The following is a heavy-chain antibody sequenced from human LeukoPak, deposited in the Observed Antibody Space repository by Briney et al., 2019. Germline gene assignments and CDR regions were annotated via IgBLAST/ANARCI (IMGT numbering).Heavy chain of an antibody. CDR2: IHQSGTT. J-gene: IGHJ6*04. CDR1: GGSISDYY. Sequence: PSETLSLTCTVSGGSISDYYWCWIRQSPGKGLEWIGHIHQSGTTNYNPSLKSRVTISVDTSKNQFSLKLSSVTAADTAVYYCARATNYDLWSAYYHHMDVWGKGTTVTVSS. V-gene: IGHV4-59*01. D-gene: IGHD3-3*01. CDR3: ARATNYDLWSAYYHHMDV.